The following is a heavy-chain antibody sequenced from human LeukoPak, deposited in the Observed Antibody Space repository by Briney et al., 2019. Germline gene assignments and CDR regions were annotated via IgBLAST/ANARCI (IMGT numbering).Heavy chain of an antibody. CDR1: GGSISSSSYY. CDR2: IYYSGST. D-gene: IGHD1-26*01. Sequence: MASETLSLTCTVSGGSISSSSYYWGWIRQPTGKGLEWIGSIYYSGSTYYNPSLKSRVTISVDTSKNQFSLKLSSVTAADTAVYYCARQRGGSGSYFNWFDPWGQGTLVTVSS. CDR3: ARQRGGSGSYFNWFDP. J-gene: IGHJ5*02. V-gene: IGHV4-39*01.